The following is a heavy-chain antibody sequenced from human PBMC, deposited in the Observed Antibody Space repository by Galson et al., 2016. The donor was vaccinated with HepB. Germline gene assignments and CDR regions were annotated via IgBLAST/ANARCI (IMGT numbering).Heavy chain of an antibody. CDR3: ARGRTTIFGVIEY. CDR2: ISFDGSEK. Sequence: SLRLSCAASGLIFSSYAMHWVRQAPGKGLEWVALISFDGSEKYYADSAQGRFTISRDNAKDTLYLQMNSLKGEDTAVYYCARGRTTIFGVIEYWGHGTLVTVSS. D-gene: IGHD3-3*01. CDR1: GLIFSSYA. J-gene: IGHJ4*01. V-gene: IGHV3-30*04.